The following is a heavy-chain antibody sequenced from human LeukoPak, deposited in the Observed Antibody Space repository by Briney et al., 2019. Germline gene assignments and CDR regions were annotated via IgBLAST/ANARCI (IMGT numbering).Heavy chain of an antibody. Sequence: SETLSLTCAVSGYSINSGYYWGWIRPPPGKGLEWIGIIYHSGSTYYNPSLRSRVTISVDTSKNQFSLKLSSVTAADTAVYYCARRTPPGYSYGYSDYWGQGTLVTVSS. V-gene: IGHV4-38-2*01. CDR2: IYHSGST. CDR3: ARRTPPGYSYGYSDY. CDR1: GYSINSGYY. J-gene: IGHJ4*02. D-gene: IGHD5-18*01.